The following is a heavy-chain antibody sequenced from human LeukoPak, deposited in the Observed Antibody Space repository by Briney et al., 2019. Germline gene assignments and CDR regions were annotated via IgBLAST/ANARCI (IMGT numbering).Heavy chain of an antibody. Sequence: ASVKVSCKASGGTFSSYAISWVRQAPGQGLEWMGGIIPIFGTANYAQKFQGRVTITADESTSTAYMGLSSLRSEDTAVYYCARDGDFWSGYYLYYFDYWGQGTLVTVSS. CDR2: IIPIFGTA. V-gene: IGHV1-69*01. D-gene: IGHD3-3*01. CDR1: GGTFSSYA. J-gene: IGHJ4*02. CDR3: ARDGDFWSGYYLYYFDY.